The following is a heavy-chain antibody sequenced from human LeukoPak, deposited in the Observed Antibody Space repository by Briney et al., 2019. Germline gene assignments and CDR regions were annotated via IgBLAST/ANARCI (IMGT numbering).Heavy chain of an antibody. Sequence: SETLSLTCTVSGGSISSSSYYWGWIRQPPGKGLEWIGSIYYSGSTYYNPSLKSRVTISVDTSKNQFSLKLSSVTAADTAMYYCARESYVDRSGPFFVSWGQGTLVTVSS. CDR3: ARESYVDRSGPFFVS. J-gene: IGHJ4*02. D-gene: IGHD3-3*01. CDR1: GGSISSSSYY. V-gene: IGHV4-39*07. CDR2: IYYSGST.